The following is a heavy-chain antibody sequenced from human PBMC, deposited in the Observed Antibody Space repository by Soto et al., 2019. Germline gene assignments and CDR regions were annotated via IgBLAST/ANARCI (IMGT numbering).Heavy chain of an antibody. V-gene: IGHV4-34*01. J-gene: IGHJ4*02. CDR1: GGSFSGYY. CDR2: INHSGST. D-gene: IGHD2-8*02. CDR3: AGLGYVGGYWGLDY. Sequence: QVQLQQWGAGLLKPSETLSLTCAVYGGSFSGYYWSWIRQPPGKGLEWIGEINHSGSTNYNPSLKRRVTISVDTSKNQFSLKLSSVTAADTAVYYCAGLGYVGGYWGLDYWGQGTLVTVSS.